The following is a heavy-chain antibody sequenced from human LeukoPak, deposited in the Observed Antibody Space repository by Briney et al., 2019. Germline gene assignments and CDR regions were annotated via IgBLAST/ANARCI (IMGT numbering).Heavy chain of an antibody. Sequence: ASVNVSCKASGYTFSSYGISWVRQAPGQGLEWMGWISVYNGNTNYEQKLQGRVTMTTDTSTSTAYMELRSLRSDDTAVYYCARESLWFGELARDGWFDPWGQGTLVTVSS. V-gene: IGHV1-18*01. D-gene: IGHD3-10*01. J-gene: IGHJ5*02. CDR1: GYTFSSYG. CDR3: ARESLWFGELARDGWFDP. CDR2: ISVYNGNT.